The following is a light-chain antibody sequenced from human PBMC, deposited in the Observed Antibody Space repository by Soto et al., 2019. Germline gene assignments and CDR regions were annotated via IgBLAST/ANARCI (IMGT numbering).Light chain of an antibody. CDR1: QTISTY. CDR2: AAS. Sequence: DIQMTQSPSSLSASVGDRVTITCRASQTISTYLNWYQQKPGKAPKRRIYAASSLQSGVPSRFSGSGSGTDCTLTISSLQPEDSATYYCQQSYSAPYIFGQGTKLEIK. V-gene: IGKV1-39*01. CDR3: QQSYSAPYI. J-gene: IGKJ2*01.